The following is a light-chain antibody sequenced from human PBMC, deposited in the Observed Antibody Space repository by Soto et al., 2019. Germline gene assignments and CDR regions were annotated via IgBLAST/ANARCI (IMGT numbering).Light chain of an antibody. CDR1: QGIRND. CDR3: LQDYNYPTWT. Sequence: AIQMTQSPSSLSASVGDRVTITCRASQGIRNDLGWYQQKPGKAPKLLIYAASSLQSGVPSRFSGSGSGTDLTLTISSLQPEDFATYYCLQDYNYPTWTFGQGTKVEIK. CDR2: AAS. J-gene: IGKJ1*01. V-gene: IGKV1-6*01.